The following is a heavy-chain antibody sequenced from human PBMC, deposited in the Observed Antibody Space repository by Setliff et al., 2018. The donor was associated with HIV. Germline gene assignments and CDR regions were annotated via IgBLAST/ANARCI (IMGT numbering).Heavy chain of an antibody. CDR2: IYNGGAS. V-gene: IGHV4-39*07. Sequence: SETLSLTCTVSGDSINRGSYYWGWIRQPPGKGLEWIGTIYNGGASHYNPSLKSRVPISVDTSKNQFSLNLMSVTAADTAVYYCARGSSLGSGWSHAFHIWGQGTMVTVSS. CDR3: ARGSSLGSGWSHAFHI. D-gene: IGHD6-19*01. CDR1: GDSINRGSYY. J-gene: IGHJ3*02.